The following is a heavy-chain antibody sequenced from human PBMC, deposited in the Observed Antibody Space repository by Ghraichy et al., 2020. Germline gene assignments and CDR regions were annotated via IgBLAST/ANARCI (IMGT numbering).Heavy chain of an antibody. D-gene: IGHD3-22*01. CDR2: IIPFLGTT. V-gene: IGHV1-69*10. CDR3: ARAHDSSGYYSLLLGVDY. CDR1: GSSFIYYG. J-gene: IGHJ4*02. Sequence: SVKVSCKASGSSFIYYGFTWVRQAPGQGLEWMGGIIPFLGTTDYAQEFQGRVTITADTSTNTVYMELSSLRYDDTAVYYCARAHDSSGYYSLLLGVDYWGQGTLVTVSS.